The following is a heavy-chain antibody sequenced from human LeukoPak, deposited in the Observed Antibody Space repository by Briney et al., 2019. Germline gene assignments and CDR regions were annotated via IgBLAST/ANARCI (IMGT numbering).Heavy chain of an antibody. J-gene: IGHJ5*02. Sequence: ASVKVSCKASGYTFTSYGISWVRQAPGQGLKWMGWISAYNGNTNYAQKLQGRVTMTTDTSTSTAYMELRSLRSDDTAVYYCARGRAAAATGWFDPWGQGTLVTVSS. CDR1: GYTFTSYG. CDR2: ISAYNGNT. V-gene: IGHV1-18*04. CDR3: ARGRAAAATGWFDP. D-gene: IGHD6-13*01.